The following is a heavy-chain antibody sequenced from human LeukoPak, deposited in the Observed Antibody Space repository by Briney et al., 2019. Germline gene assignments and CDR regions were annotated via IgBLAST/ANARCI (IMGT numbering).Heavy chain of an antibody. CDR1: GASFSSHY. Sequence: SETLSLTCTVSGASFSSHYWSWIPQPPGKGLEWIGNIYYSGGTNYSPSLKSRVTISVDTSKNQFSLKLNSVTAADTAVYYCARFRSDYDSNPSYYYYYGLDVWGQGTTVAVSS. CDR3: ARFRSDYDSNPSYYYYYGLDV. J-gene: IGHJ6*02. D-gene: IGHD3-16*01. CDR2: IYYSGGT. V-gene: IGHV4-59*11.